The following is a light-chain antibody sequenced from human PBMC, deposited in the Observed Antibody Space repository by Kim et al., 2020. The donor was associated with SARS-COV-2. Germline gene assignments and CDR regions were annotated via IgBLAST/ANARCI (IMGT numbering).Light chain of an antibody. Sequence: SYELTQPLSVSVVLGQTARLTCGGNNIQTLNVHWYRQKPGQAPVRVMSKDSKRPSGIPERFSGSNSGNTATLTISTAQADDEADYYCQVWDSGSWVFGGG. CDR2: KDS. V-gene: IGLV3-9*01. CDR3: QVWDSGSWV. CDR1: NIQTLN. J-gene: IGLJ3*02.